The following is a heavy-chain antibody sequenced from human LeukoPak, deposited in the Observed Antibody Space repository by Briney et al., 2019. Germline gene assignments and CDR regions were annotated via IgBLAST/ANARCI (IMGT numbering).Heavy chain of an antibody. CDR2: ISYDGSNK. J-gene: IGHJ5*02. CDR1: GFTFSSYG. V-gene: IGHV3-30*18. Sequence: PGGSLRLSCAASGFTFSSYGMHWVRQAPGKGLEWVAVISYDGSNKYYADSVKGRFTISRDNSKNTLYLQMNSLRAEDAAVYYCAKAAEGFDPWGQGTLVTVSS. CDR3: AKAAEGFDP.